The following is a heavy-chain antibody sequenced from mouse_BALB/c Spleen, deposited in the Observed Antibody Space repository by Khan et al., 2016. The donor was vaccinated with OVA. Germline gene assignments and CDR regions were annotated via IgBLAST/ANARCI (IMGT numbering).Heavy chain of an antibody. D-gene: IGHD1-1*02. V-gene: IGHV1S137*01. CDR1: GYIFTDFS. Sequence: QVQLKESGAELVRPGVSVKISCKGSGYIFTDFSMHWVKRSHAKSLEWIGVISTYYGDSIYNQNFKDKATLTVEKSSSTAYMELARLTSEDSAIYYCARESGSYRFAYWGQGTLVTVSA. J-gene: IGHJ3*01. CDR2: ISTYYGDS. CDR3: ARESGSYRFAY.